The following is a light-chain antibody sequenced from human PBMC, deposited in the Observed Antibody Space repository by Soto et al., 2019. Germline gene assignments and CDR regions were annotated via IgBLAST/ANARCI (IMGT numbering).Light chain of an antibody. CDR3: QQYYNCPLT. CDR1: QSVSSN. Sequence: EIVMTQSPATLSVSPGERATLSCRASQSVSSNLSWYQQKPGQAPRLLIYCASTRATGIPARFSGSGSGTDFTLTIRSLQAEDFSVYYCQQYYNCPLTFGQGTKVEIK. J-gene: IGKJ1*01. V-gene: IGKV3-15*01. CDR2: CAS.